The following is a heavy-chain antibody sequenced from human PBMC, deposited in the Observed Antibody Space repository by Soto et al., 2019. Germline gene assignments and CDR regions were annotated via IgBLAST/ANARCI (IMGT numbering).Heavy chain of an antibody. J-gene: IGHJ4*02. CDR2: IYYSGST. CDR1: GGSISSGGYY. V-gene: IGHV4-31*03. D-gene: IGHD2-2*02. CDR3: SRIAVPAAIGLYYFDY. Sequence: QVQLQESGPGLVKPSQTLSLTCTVSGGSISSGGYYWSWIRQHPGKGLEWIGYIYYSGSTYYNPSLKSRVTISVDTTKNQFSLKLSSVSAADTAVYYWSRIAVPAAIGLYYFDYWGQGTLVTLSS.